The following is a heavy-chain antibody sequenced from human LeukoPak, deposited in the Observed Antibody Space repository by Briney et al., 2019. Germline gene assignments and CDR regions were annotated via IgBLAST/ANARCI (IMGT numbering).Heavy chain of an antibody. CDR1: GGSFSGYY. Sequence: SETLSLTCAVYGGSFSGYYWSWIRQPPGKGLEWIGEINHSGSTNYNPSLKSRVTISVDTSKNQFSLKLSSVTAADTAVYYCARGIGIGARPNYMDVWGKGTTVTVSS. D-gene: IGHD6-6*01. V-gene: IGHV4-34*01. CDR2: INHSGST. J-gene: IGHJ6*03. CDR3: ARGIGIGARPNYMDV.